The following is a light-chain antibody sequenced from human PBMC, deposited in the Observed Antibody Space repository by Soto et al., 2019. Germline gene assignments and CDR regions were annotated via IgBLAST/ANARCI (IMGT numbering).Light chain of an antibody. V-gene: IGLV8-61*01. J-gene: IGLJ2*01. CDR1: SGSVSTNCY. CDR2: STN. CDR3: FSIWAVSL. Sequence: QTVVTQEPSFSVSPGGTITLTCGLRSGSVSTNCYPNWYQQTPGQAPRTLIYSTNTPSSGVPDRFSGSILGNKAALTITGAQGDGESHYDCFSIWAVSLFGGGTKLTVL.